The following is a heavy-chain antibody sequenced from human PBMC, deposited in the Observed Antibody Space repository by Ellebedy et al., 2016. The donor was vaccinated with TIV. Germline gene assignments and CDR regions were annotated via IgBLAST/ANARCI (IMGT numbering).Heavy chain of an antibody. Sequence: GGSLRLSXAASGFTFSSYAMSWVRQAPGKGLEWVSAISGSGGSTYYADSVKGRFTISRDNSKNTLYLQMNSLRAEDTAVYYCAKITVTGLLSPPNFDYWGQGTLVTVSS. CDR1: GFTFSSYA. CDR3: AKITVTGLLSPPNFDY. CDR2: ISGSGGST. D-gene: IGHD4-11*01. V-gene: IGHV3-23*01. J-gene: IGHJ4*02.